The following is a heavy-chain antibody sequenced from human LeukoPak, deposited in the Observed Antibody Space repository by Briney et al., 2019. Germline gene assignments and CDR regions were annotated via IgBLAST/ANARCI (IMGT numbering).Heavy chain of an antibody. D-gene: IGHD4-17*01. V-gene: IGHV3-21*01. CDR3: ARDPNGDFYYYYYGMGV. CDR2: ISSSRSDT. J-gene: IGHJ6*04. Sequence: GGSLTLFCAASGFTFSSHSMNWVRQAPGKGLEWVSSISSSRSDTYYAASVKGRFTISRDKGKSSLYLQMSSLRAEGTAVYYCARDPNGDFYYYYYGMGVGGKGTTVTVS. CDR1: GFTFSSHS.